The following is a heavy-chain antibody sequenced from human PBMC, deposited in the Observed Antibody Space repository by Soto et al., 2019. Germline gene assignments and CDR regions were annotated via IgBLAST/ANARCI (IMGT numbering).Heavy chain of an antibody. V-gene: IGHV1-18*01. CDR2: INPYNGNT. Sequence: QVQLVQSGAEVKMPGASVKVSCKASGYTFTSYGIIWVRQAPGQGLEWMGWINPYNGNTKYAQKLQGRVTMTTDTSTSTAYMGLRGLRSDDTAVYYCAKGAGWEPQYYFDYWGQGTLVTVSS. J-gene: IGHJ4*02. D-gene: IGHD1-26*01. CDR1: GYTFTSYG. CDR3: AKGAGWEPQYYFDY.